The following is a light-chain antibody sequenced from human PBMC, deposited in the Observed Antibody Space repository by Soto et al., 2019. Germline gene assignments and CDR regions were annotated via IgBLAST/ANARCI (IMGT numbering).Light chain of an antibody. J-gene: IGLJ2*01. CDR1: SSDVGAYNY. CDR3: CSYAGRSNFVV. Sequence: QSVLTQPPSASGSPGQSVTISCTGTSSDVGAYNYVSWYQQHPGKAPKLMIYEVSKRPSGVPDRFSGSKSGNTASLTVAGLQAEDEADYYCCSYAGRSNFVVFGGGTKLTVL. CDR2: EVS. V-gene: IGLV2-8*01.